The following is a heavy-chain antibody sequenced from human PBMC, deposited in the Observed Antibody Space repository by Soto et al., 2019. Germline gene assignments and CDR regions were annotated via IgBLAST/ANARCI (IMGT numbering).Heavy chain of an antibody. D-gene: IGHD2-8*01. J-gene: IGHJ4*02. CDR2: ISGSGGST. CDR1: GFTFSSYA. V-gene: IGHV3-23*01. CDR3: AAPVLMVYAIDY. Sequence: LRLSCAASGFTFSSYAMSWVRQAPGKGLEWVSAISGSGGSTYYADSVKGRFTISRDNSKNTLYLQMNSLRAEDTAVYYCAAPVLMVYAIDYWGQGTLVTVSS.